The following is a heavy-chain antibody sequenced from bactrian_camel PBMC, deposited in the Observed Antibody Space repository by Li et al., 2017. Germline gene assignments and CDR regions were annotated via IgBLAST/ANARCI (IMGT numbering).Heavy chain of an antibody. CDR1: GYTYSSGC. V-gene: IGHV3S53*01. D-gene: IGHD4*01. CDR2: IDSDGTT. CDR3: AADPAKIRGATVCLFWGWYNY. J-gene: IGHJ4*01. Sequence: HVQLVESGGGSVQAGGSLRLSCAASGYTYSSGCMGWFRQAPGKEREGVAAIDSDGTTTYADSVKGRFTISKDTAKNTLYLQMNSLKPEDTAMYYCAADPAKIRGATVCLFWGWYNYRGQGTQVTVS.